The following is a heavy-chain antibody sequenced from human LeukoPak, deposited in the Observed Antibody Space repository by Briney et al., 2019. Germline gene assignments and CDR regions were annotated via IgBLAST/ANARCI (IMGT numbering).Heavy chain of an antibody. J-gene: IGHJ4*02. CDR2: ISSSSSTI. CDR3: ARGYSSGRSAVDY. D-gene: IGHD6-19*01. Sequence: GGSLRLSCAASGFTFSSFGMHWVRQAPGKGLEGVSYISSSSSTIYYADSVKGRFTISRDNAQNSLYLQMNSLRAEDTAVYYCARGYSSGRSAVDYWGQGTLVTVSS. CDR1: GFTFSSFG. V-gene: IGHV3-48*04.